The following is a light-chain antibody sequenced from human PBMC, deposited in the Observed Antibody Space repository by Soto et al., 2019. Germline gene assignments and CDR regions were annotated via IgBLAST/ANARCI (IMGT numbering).Light chain of an antibody. CDR3: QQRSNWIN. CDR2: DAS. CDR1: QSVSSN. V-gene: IGKV3-11*01. J-gene: IGKJ5*01. Sequence: EILMTHSPDTRSVSPVERATLSFRASQSVSSNLAWYQQKPGQAPRLLIYDASNRATGIPARFSGSGSGTDFTLTISSLEPEDFAVYYCQQRSNWINCGQGTRLEIK.